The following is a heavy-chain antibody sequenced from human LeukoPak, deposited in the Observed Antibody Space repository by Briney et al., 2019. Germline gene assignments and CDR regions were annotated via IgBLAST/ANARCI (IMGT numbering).Heavy chain of an antibody. Sequence: PGGSLRLSCAASGFTFDDYGMSWVRQAPGRGLEWVSSISGSAASTYYADSVKGRFTISRDTSKNTLHLQMNSLRAEDTAVYFCAKDRQPYCSGGACLYGLEVWGQGTTVTVSS. D-gene: IGHD2-15*01. J-gene: IGHJ6*02. CDR3: AKDRQPYCSGGACLYGLEV. V-gene: IGHV3-23*01. CDR2: ISGSAAST. CDR1: GFTFDDYG.